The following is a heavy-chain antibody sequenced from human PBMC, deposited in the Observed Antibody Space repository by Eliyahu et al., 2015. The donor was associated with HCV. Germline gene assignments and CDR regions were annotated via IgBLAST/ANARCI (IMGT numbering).Heavy chain of an antibody. CDR2: IWYDGSNK. CDR1: GFTFSSYG. V-gene: IGHV3-33*01. CDR3: ARVSTQLVERWLQTDAFDI. Sequence: QVQLVESGGGVVQPGRSLRLSCAASGFTFSSYGXHWVRQAPGKGLEWVAVIWYDGSNKYYADSVKGRFTISRDNSKNTLYLQMNSLRAEDTAVYYCARVSTQLVERWLQTDAFDIWGQGTMVTVSS. J-gene: IGHJ3*02. D-gene: IGHD5-24*01.